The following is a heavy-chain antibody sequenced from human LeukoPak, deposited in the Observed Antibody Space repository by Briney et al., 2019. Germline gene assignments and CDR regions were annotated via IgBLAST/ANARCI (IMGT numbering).Heavy chain of an antibody. CDR1: GGSFSGYY. CDR3: ARNQYYDFWSGRMNWFDP. CDR2: IYYGGST. V-gene: IGHV4-34*09. D-gene: IGHD3-3*01. J-gene: IGHJ5*02. Sequence: PSETLSLTCAVYGGSFSGYYWSWIRQPPGKGLEWIGYIYYGGSTYYNPSLKSRVTISVDTSKNQFSLKLSSVTAADTAVYYCARNQYYDFWSGRMNWFDPWGQGTLVTVSS.